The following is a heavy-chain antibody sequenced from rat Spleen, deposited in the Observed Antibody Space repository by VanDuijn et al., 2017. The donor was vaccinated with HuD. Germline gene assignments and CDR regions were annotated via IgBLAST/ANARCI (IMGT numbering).Heavy chain of an antibody. Sequence: QVQLQPSGAELAKPGSSVKISCKASGYIFTSYDISWIKQTTGQGLEYVGYIDTGSGGSYYNEKFKGKATLTADKPSSTAFMQLSSLTPEDTAVYYCVISTFDYWGQGTLVTVSS. CDR1: GYIFTSYD. J-gene: IGHJ3*01. CDR3: VISTFDY. CDR2: IDTGSGGS. V-gene: IGHV1-57*01. D-gene: IGHD1-10*01.